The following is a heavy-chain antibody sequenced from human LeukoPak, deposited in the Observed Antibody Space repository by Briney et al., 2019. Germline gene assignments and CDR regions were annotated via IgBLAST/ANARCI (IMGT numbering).Heavy chain of an antibody. CDR1: GYTFTSYG. D-gene: IGHD6-13*01. CDR2: ISAYNGNT. V-gene: IGHV1-18*01. CDR3: VRELVTTAGTNYFDY. J-gene: IGHJ4*02. Sequence: ASVKVSCKASGYTFTSYGISWVRQAPGQGLEWMGWISAYNGNTNYAQKLQGRVTMTTDTSTSTAYMELRSLRSDDTAVYYCVRELVTTAGTNYFDYWGQGTLVTVSS.